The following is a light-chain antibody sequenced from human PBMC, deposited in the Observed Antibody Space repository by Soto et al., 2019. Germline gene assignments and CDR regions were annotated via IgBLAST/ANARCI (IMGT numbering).Light chain of an antibody. CDR3: RSYNSITVV. CDR1: SGSIASNY. V-gene: IGLV6-57*04. Sequence: NFMLTQPHSVSESPGKTVTISCTRSSGSIASNYVQGYQQRPGSAPTTVIYEDNQRPSGVPDRFSGSIDSSSNSASLTISGLKTEGGGDYSCRSYNSITVVFGGGTKGTVL. CDR2: EDN. J-gene: IGLJ2*01.